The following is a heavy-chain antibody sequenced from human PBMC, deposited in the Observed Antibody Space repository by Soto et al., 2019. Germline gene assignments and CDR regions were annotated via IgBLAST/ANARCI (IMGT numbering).Heavy chain of an antibody. D-gene: IGHD3-22*01. CDR1: GFNFRSYS. CDR2: ISSTSSYI. J-gene: IGHJ4*02. V-gene: IGHV3-21*01. Sequence: GGSLRLSCAASGFNFRSYSMNWVSKEQGKGLEWVSSISSTSSYISYADSVKGRFTIYRDNPKNSLYLQMNSLRAEDTAVYYCARDHGYYDSSGSTPFDYWGQGTLVTVSS. CDR3: ARDHGYYDSSGSTPFDY.